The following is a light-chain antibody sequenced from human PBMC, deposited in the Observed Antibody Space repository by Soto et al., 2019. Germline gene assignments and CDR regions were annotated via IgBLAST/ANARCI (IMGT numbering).Light chain of an antibody. CDR1: QSVSSN. Sequence: EIVMTQSPATLSVSPGERATLSCRASQSVSSNLAWYQQKPGQAPRLLIYGASTRATGIPARFSGGGSGTEFTLTISSLQSEDLAVYYCQQYNNWPLTFGGGTKVEIK. CDR3: QQYNNWPLT. J-gene: IGKJ4*01. V-gene: IGKV3-15*01. CDR2: GAS.